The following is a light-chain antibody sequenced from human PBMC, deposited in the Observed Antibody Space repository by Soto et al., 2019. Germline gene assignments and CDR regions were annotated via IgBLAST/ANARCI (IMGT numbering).Light chain of an antibody. CDR1: QSISSW. Sequence: DIHMTQSPFTLSASVGDRVTIHCLASQSISSWLAWYQQIPGKAPKLLIYDAYSLESGVTSRFSGSGSGTDFTLTIRSLQPEDCATYYCQQSYSTPITFGQGTRLEI. V-gene: IGKV1-5*01. CDR2: DAY. CDR3: QQSYSTPIT. J-gene: IGKJ5*01.